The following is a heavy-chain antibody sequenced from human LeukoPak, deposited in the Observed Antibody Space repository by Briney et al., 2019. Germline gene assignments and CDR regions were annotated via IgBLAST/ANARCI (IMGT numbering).Heavy chain of an antibody. Sequence: SETLSLTCAVYGGSFSGYYWNWIRQPPGKGLEWIGYIYYSGSTNYNPSLKSRVTISVDTSKNQSSLKLSSVTAADTAVYYCARGIAFDPWGQGTLSPSPQ. CDR1: GGSFSGYY. CDR3: ARGIAFDP. CDR2: IYYSGST. D-gene: IGHD2-21*01. V-gene: IGHV4-59*01. J-gene: IGHJ5*02.